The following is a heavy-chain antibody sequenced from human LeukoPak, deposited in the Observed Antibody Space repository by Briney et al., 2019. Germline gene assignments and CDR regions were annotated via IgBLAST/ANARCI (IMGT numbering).Heavy chain of an antibody. J-gene: IGHJ5*02. CDR3: ARGGNYYYGSGSIGWFDP. CDR2: INAGNGNT. CDR1: GYTFTSYA. V-gene: IGHV1-3*03. D-gene: IGHD3-10*01. Sequence: ASVKVSCKASGYTFTSYAMHWVRQAPGQRLEWMGWINAGNGNTKYSQEFQGRVTITRDTSASTAYMELSSLRSEDMAVYYCARGGNYYYGSGSIGWFDPWGQGTLVTVSS.